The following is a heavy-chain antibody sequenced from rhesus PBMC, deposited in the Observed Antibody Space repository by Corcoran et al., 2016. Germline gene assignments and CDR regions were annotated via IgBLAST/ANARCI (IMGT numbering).Heavy chain of an antibody. CDR1: GYPFPDYY. J-gene: IGHJ2*01. D-gene: IGHD3-40*01. V-gene: IGHV1-111*02. CDR2: IDPEDGET. CDR3: ATLTYDNGYFDL. Sequence: EVQLVQSVAEVKNPGASVNISCKASGYPFPDYYLHWVRQAPGKGLEWVGRIDPEDGETLHAQKFQDRVTITADTSTDTAYMDLSSLTSEDTAVYYCATLTYDNGYFDLWGPGTPITISS.